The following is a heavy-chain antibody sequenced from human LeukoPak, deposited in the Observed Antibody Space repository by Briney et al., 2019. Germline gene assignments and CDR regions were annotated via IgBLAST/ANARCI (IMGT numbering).Heavy chain of an antibody. V-gene: IGHV3-15*01. CDR3: TTDPTGYRDTPTDAFDI. CDR2: IKSKTDGGTT. Sequence: KAGGSLRLSCAASGFTFSNAWMSWVRQAPGKGLEWVGRIKSKTDGGTTDYAAPVKGGFTISRDDSKNTLYLQMNSLKTEDTAVYYCTTDPTGYRDTPTDAFDIWGQGTMVTVSS. D-gene: IGHD3-9*01. CDR1: GFTFSNAW. J-gene: IGHJ3*02.